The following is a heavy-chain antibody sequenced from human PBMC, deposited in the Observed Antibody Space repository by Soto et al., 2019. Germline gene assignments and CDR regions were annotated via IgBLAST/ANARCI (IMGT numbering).Heavy chain of an antibody. J-gene: IGHJ4*02. D-gene: IGHD1-1*01. CDR3: AKDPPQTGTTFDY. CDR2: INRSGGGT. Sequence: GGSLRLSCAASGFTFSSYAMSWVRQAPEKGLEWVSTINRSGGGTYYADSVKGRFTISRDNSKNTLYLQMNSLTVEDTAVYYCAKDPPQTGTTFDYWGQGTLVTVSS. CDR1: GFTFSSYA. V-gene: IGHV3-23*01.